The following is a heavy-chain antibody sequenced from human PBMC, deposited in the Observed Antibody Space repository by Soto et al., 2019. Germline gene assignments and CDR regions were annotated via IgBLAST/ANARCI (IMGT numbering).Heavy chain of an antibody. J-gene: IGHJ4*02. CDR2: INAGNGNT. CDR1: GYTFTGYY. V-gene: IGHV1-3*01. Sequence: VSVKVSCKASGYTFTGYYMRWVRQAPGQRLEWMGWINAGNGNTKYSQKFQGRVTITRDTSASTAYMELSSLRSEDTAVYYCARDAKCFDYWGQGTLVTVSS. CDR3: ARDAKCFDY.